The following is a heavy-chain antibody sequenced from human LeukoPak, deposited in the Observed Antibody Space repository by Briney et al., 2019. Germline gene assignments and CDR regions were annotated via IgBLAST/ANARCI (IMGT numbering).Heavy chain of an antibody. D-gene: IGHD3-10*01. Sequence: PGGSLRLSCAASGFTFSSYWMSWVRQAPGKGLEWVANIKQDGSEKYYVYSVKGRFTISRDNAKNSLYLQMNSLRAEDTAVYYCARCINNYYGSGSYYSYWGQGTLVTVSS. J-gene: IGHJ4*02. CDR1: GFTFSSYW. CDR3: ARCINNYYGSGSYYSY. CDR2: IKQDGSEK. V-gene: IGHV3-7*05.